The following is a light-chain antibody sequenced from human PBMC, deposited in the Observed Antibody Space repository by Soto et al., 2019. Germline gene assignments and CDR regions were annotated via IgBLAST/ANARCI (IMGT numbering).Light chain of an antibody. V-gene: IGLV2-14*03. Sequence: SALTQPASVSGSPGQSITISCTATSSDVGGYDYVSWYQQHPGKAPKLMIYDVSNRPSGVSDRFSGSRSGNTASLTISGLQAEDEGDYYCSSYTSSSTLFGGGTKLTVL. CDR1: SSDVGGYDY. J-gene: IGLJ2*01. CDR2: DVS. CDR3: SSYTSSSTL.